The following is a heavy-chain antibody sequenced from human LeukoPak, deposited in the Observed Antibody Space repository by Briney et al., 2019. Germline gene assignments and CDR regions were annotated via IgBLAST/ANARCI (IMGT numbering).Heavy chain of an antibody. V-gene: IGHV3-7*04. Sequence: GGSLRRSCVASGFPFSSYWMTWVRQAPGKGLEWVANIKQDGSKKSYVDSVKGRLTISRDNAKNSLYLQMNSLRAEDTAIYYCTRVGYIDEGIDYWGQGTLVAVSS. CDR2: IKQDGSKK. D-gene: IGHD5-24*01. CDR3: TRVGYIDEGIDY. J-gene: IGHJ4*02. CDR1: GFPFSSYW.